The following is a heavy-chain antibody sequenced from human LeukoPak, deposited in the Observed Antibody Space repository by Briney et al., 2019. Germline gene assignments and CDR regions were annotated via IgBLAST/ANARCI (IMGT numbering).Heavy chain of an antibody. Sequence: SQTLSLICTVSGGSISSGSYYWGWIRQPPGKGLEWIGSIYYSGSTYYNPSLKSRVTISVDTSKHLFSLKLSSVTAADTAVYYCARPRSRVSWFDPWGQGTLVTVSS. CDR1: GGSISSGSYY. D-gene: IGHD2-8*01. CDR3: ARPRSRVSWFDP. CDR2: IYYSGST. V-gene: IGHV4-39*01. J-gene: IGHJ5*02.